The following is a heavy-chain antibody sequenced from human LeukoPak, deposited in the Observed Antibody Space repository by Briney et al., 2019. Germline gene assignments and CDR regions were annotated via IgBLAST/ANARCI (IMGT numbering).Heavy chain of an antibody. J-gene: IGHJ6*02. V-gene: IGHV4-61*01. CDR3: ARELGSDYYGSGSPHYYGMDV. CDR1: GGSVSSGSYY. D-gene: IGHD3-10*01. CDR2: IYYSGST. Sequence: SETLSLTCTVSGGSVSSGSYYWSWTRQPPGKGLEWIGYIYYSGSTNYNPSLKSRVTISVDTSKNQFSLKLSSVTAADTAVYYCARELGSDYYGSGSPHYYGMDVWGQGTTVTVSS.